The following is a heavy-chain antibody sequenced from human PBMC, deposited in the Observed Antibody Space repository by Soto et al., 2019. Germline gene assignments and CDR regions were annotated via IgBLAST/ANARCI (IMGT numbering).Heavy chain of an antibody. CDR1: GYTFTSYD. V-gene: IGHV1-8*01. J-gene: IGHJ4*02. D-gene: IGHD3-16*02. Sequence: ASVKVSCKASGYTFTSYDINWVRQATEQGLEWMGWMNPNSGNTGYAQKFQGRVTMTRNTSISTAYMELSSLRSEDTAVYYCARVRDYIWGSYRSRYYFDYWGQGTLVTVSS. CDR3: ARVRDYIWGSYRSRYYFDY. CDR2: MNPNSGNT.